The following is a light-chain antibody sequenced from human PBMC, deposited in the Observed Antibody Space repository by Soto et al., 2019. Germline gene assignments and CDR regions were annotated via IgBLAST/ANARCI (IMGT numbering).Light chain of an antibody. Sequence: DIQMTQSPSTLYASVGDRVTLTCRASQSISSWLAWYQQKPGKAPKLLIYAASSLQSGVPSRFSGSGSGTDFTLNIISLQPEDFATYYCQPSYSTPPTFGQGTKVDIK. CDR2: AAS. J-gene: IGKJ1*01. CDR3: QPSYSTPPT. CDR1: QSISSW. V-gene: IGKV1-39*01.